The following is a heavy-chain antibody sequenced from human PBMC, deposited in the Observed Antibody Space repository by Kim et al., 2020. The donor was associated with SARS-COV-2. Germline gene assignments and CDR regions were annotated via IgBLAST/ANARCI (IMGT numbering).Heavy chain of an antibody. V-gene: IGHV3-23*01. Sequence: GGSLRLSCAASGFTFSSYAMSWVRQAPGKGLEWVSAISGSGGSTYYADSVTGRFTISRDNSKTTLYLQMNSLRAEDTAVCYCAKVGSIAVADPMFDYWGQGALVTVSS. CDR1: GFTFSSYA. CDR2: ISGSGGST. J-gene: IGHJ4*02. D-gene: IGHD6-19*01. CDR3: AKVGSIAVADPMFDY.